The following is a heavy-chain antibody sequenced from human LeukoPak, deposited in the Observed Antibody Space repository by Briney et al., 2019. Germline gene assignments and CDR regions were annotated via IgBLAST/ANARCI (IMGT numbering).Heavy chain of an antibody. Sequence: GGSLRLSCSGTGFNFNMFAINWVRQAPGKGLEWVSGLSRGGGTTSYADSVKGRLTISRDNSKKTVFLQMKSLKSDDTAVYYCAKEQRIRHCSEGVCMEGYYFDYWGQGTLVTVSS. J-gene: IGHJ4*02. CDR1: GFNFNMFA. V-gene: IGHV3-23*01. CDR2: LSRGGGTT. CDR3: AKEQRIRHCSEGVCMEGYYFDY. D-gene: IGHD6-25*01.